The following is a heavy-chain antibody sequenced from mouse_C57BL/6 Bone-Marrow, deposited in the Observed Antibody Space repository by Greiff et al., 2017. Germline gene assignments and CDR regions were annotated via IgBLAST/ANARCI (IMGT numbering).Heavy chain of an antibody. CDR3: TTYENPHDY. D-gene: IGHD5-1*01. Sequence: VQLQQSGTVLARPGASVKMSCKTSGYTFTSYWMHWVKQRPGQGLEWIGAIYPGNSDTSYNPKFKGKAKLTADTSASTAYRERSSLTHEDSAVYYCTTYENPHDYGGQGTTLTVSS. CDR1: GYTFTSYW. V-gene: IGHV1-5*01. J-gene: IGHJ2*01. CDR2: IYPGNSDT.